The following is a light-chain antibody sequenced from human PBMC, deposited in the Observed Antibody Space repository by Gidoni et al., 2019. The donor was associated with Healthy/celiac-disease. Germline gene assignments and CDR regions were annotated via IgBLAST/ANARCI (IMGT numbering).Light chain of an antibody. CDR1: QSVLYSSNTKNY. CDR3: QQYYSTPLT. J-gene: IGKJ4*01. Sequence: DIVMTQSPDYLAVSLGERATINCKSSQSVLYSSNTKNYLAWYQQKPGQPPKLLIYWASTREAVVTDRFSGSGSGTDFTLTISSLQAEDVAVYYCQQYYSTPLTFGGGTKVESK. CDR2: WAS. V-gene: IGKV4-1*01.